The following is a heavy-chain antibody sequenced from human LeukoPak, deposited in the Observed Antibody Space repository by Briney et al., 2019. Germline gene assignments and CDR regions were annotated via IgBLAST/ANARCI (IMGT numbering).Heavy chain of an antibody. CDR3: ARGRSRRRITMVRGVGPYYYGMDV. CDR2: IYHSGST. V-gene: IGHV4-4*02. D-gene: IGHD3-10*01. CDR1: GGSISSSNW. Sequence: NTSETPSLTCAVSGGSISSSNWWNWVRQPPGKGLEWIGEIYHSGSTNYNPSLKSRVTISVDKSKNQFSLKLSSVTAADTAVYYCARGRSRRRITMVRGVGPYYYGMDVWGQGTTVTVSS. J-gene: IGHJ6*02.